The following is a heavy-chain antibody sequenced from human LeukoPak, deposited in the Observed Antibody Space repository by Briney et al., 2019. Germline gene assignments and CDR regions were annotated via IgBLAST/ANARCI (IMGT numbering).Heavy chain of an antibody. J-gene: IGHJ6*03. D-gene: IGHD3/OR15-3a*01. V-gene: IGHV4-59*11. CDR1: GASISSHY. CDR3: ARVLAIFGLDTTDFYMDV. Sequence: SETLSLTCAVSGASISSHYWSWIRQPPGKGLEWVGYTSGSISDNPSLKSRVAVSVDPSQNQVSLSLTSVTAADTAVYYCARVLAIFGLDTTDFYMDVWGKGTTVTVSS. CDR2: TSGSI.